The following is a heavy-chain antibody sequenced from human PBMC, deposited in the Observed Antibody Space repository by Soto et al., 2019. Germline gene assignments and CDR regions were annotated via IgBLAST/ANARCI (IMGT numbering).Heavy chain of an antibody. CDR1: GDSVSSGGSY. CDR2: PYYGGSA. J-gene: IGHJ4*02. Sequence: QVQLQESGPGLVQPSQTLSLTCSVSGDSVSSGGSYWLWIRQRPGKGLEWIGYPYYGGSANDTPSLSRRLTTSLDTSMNQSSLKLKSVTAAEAADYCCRRIKLRSCKIISDAFDYWGRGTLVTVSS. CDR3: RRIKLRSCKIISDAFDY. V-gene: IGHV4-31*03.